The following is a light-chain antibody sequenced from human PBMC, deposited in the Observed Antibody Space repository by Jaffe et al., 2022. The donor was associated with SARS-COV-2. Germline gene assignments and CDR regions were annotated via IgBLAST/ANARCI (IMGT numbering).Light chain of an antibody. CDR1: SLRGYY. J-gene: IGLJ2*01. CDR2: GEN. V-gene: IGLV3-19*01. Sequence: SSELTQDPAVSVALGQTVRITCQGDSLRGYYATWYQQKPGQAPVLVVFGENNRPSGTPDRFSGSTSGNTASLTITGAQAEDEAAYYCSSRDNSGKLLLFGGGTKLTVL. CDR3: SSRDNSGKLLL.